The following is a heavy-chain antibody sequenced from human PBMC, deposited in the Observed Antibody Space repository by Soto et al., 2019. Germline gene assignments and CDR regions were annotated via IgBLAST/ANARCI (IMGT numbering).Heavy chain of an antibody. D-gene: IGHD6-13*01. CDR2: TYYRSKWYN. J-gene: IGHJ6*02. V-gene: IGHV6-1*01. CDR1: GDSVSSNSAA. CDR3: ARDRVAAGKRYYYYGMDV. Sequence: PSQPLSLTCAISGDSVSSNSAAWNWIRQSPSRGLEWLGRTYYRSKWYNDYAVSVKSRITINPDTSKNQFSLQLNSVTPEDTAVYYCARDRVAAGKRYYYYGMDVWGQGTTVTVSS.